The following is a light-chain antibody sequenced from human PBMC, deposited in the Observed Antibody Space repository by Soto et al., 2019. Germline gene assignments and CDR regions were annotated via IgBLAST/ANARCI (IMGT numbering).Light chain of an antibody. CDR3: QQSYSTLRTT. CDR2: ASS. Sequence: DIQMTQSPSSLSASVGDRVTITCRAGQNINNYLNWYQQKPGEAPKLLIYASSTLHSGVSSRFGGSGSGTDFTLTINSLQPEDFTTYYCQQSYSTLRTTFGGGTKVDIK. J-gene: IGKJ4*01. CDR1: QNINNY. V-gene: IGKV1-39*01.